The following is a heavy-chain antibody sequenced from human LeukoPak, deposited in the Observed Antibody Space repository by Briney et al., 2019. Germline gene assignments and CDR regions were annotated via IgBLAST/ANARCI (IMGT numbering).Heavy chain of an antibody. CDR3: ARSRAGYNLGAFDI. V-gene: IGHV3-30*02. CDR1: GFTFSSYG. D-gene: IGHD5-24*01. J-gene: IGHJ3*02. Sequence: GGSLRLSCAASGFTFSSYGMHWVRQAPGKGLEWVAFIRYDGSNKYYADSVKGRFTISRDNSKNTLYLQMNSLRAEDTAVYYCARSRAGYNLGAFDIWGQGTMVTVSS. CDR2: IRYDGSNK.